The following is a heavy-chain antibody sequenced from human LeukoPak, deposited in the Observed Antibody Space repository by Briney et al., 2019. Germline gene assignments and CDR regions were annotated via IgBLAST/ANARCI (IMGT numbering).Heavy chain of an antibody. V-gene: IGHV3-23*01. CDR1: GFIFSSYA. Sequence: PGGSLRLSCAASGFIFSSYAMTWVRQGPGKGLEWVSTIDNSGGATFYADSVTGRFTISRDNSKNTLYLQMNSLRADDTAVYYCAKEGPHRGSYYLDFDYWGLGTLVTVS. CDR2: IDNSGGAT. CDR3: AKEGPHRGSYYLDFDY. J-gene: IGHJ4*02. D-gene: IGHD1-26*01.